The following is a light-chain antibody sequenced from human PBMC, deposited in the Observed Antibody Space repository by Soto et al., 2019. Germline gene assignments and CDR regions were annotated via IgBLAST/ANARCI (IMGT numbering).Light chain of an antibody. J-gene: IGLJ1*01. Sequence: QSALTQPASVSGSPGQSITISCTGTSSDVGGYNYVSWYQQLPGKAPKLMIYDVSNRPSGVSNRFSASKSGNTASLTISGLQAEDEADYYCSSFTSSNTPPYVFGTGTKVTVL. V-gene: IGLV2-14*03. CDR2: DVS. CDR3: SSFTSSNTPPYV. CDR1: SSDVGGYNY.